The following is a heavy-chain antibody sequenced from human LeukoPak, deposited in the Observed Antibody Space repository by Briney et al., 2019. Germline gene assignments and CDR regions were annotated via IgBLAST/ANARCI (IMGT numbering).Heavy chain of an antibody. CDR2: FGDTGMP. D-gene: IGHD5-12*01. CDR3: ARWDGYGDL. V-gene: IGHV3-23*01. J-gene: IGHJ2*01. CDR1: GLSFSTYG. Sequence: GGSLRLSCVASGLSFSTYGMTWVRQAPGKGLEWVSGFGDTGMPHYRDSVKGRFSISRDNSKNTFYLQMNSLRAEDTAIYYCARWDGYGDLWGRGTLVTVSS.